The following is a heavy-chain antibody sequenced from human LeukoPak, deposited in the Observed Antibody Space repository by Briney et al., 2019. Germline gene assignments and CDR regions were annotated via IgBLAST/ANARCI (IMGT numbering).Heavy chain of an antibody. CDR2: IYLRGNT. Sequence: SGTLSLTCAISGGSISSSNWWTWVRQPPGKGLEWVGEIYLRGNTNYNPSLESRATISVDESKTQLSLRLESVTAADTAVYYCARGTVTTVTDSWGPGTLVTVSS. D-gene: IGHD4-17*01. CDR3: ARGTVTTVTDS. J-gene: IGHJ4*02. V-gene: IGHV4-4*02. CDR1: GGSISSSNW.